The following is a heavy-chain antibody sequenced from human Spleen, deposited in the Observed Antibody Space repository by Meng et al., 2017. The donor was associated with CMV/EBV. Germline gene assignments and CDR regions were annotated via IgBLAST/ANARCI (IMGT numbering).Heavy chain of an antibody. D-gene: IGHD3-10*01. CDR3: ARERGVLLWFGESSDLDV. J-gene: IGHJ6*02. V-gene: IGHV3-48*03. CDR1: GFTFSSYE. Sequence: GESLKISCAASGFTFSSYEMNWVRQAPGKGLEWVSYIGSSGGTIHYADSVKGRFTISRDNAKNSLYLQMNSLRAEDTAVYYCARERGVLLWFGESSDLDVWGQGTTVTVSS. CDR2: IGSSGGTI.